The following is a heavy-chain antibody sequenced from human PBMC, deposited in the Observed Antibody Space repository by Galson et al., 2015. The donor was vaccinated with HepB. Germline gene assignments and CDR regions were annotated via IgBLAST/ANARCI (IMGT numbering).Heavy chain of an antibody. J-gene: IGHJ3*02. D-gene: IGHD3-22*01. CDR3: ASLYYYDNSGHEHPHDAFDI. CDR1: GLTFSNYG. Sequence: SLRLSCAAYGLTFSNYGMHWVRQAPGQGLEWVAVIWSDGSDTYYADIVKGRFTISRDNSKDTLYMQMNSLRAEDTAVYYCASLYYYDNSGHEHPHDAFDIWGQGTMFTVSS. CDR2: IWSDGSDT. V-gene: IGHV3-33*01.